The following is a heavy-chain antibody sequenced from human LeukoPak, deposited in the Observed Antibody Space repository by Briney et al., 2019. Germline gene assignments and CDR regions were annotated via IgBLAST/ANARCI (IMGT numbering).Heavy chain of an antibody. J-gene: IGHJ4*02. CDR2: IYYSRST. D-gene: IGHD3-22*01. Sequence: SQTLSLTCTVSGGSISSGDYYWSWIRPPPGKGLEWFGYIYYSRSTYYHPSLKSRVTISVDTYKNQFSLKLSSVTAADTAVYYCARGLPHYSSGYRYWGQGTLVTVSS. CDR1: GGSISSGDYY. V-gene: IGHV4-30-4*01. CDR3: ARGLPHYSSGYRY.